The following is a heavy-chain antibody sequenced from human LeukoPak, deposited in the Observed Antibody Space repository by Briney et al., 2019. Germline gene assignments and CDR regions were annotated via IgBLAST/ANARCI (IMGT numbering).Heavy chain of an antibody. D-gene: IGHD3-10*01. CDR3: ARERRGSGSSLDY. J-gene: IGHJ4*02. Sequence: GGSLRLSCAASGFTFSSYSMMWVRQAPGKGLEWVSYISSSSTTIHYADSVKGRFTISRDNAKNSVYLQMNSLRAEDTAVYYCARERRGSGSSLDYWGQGTLVTVSS. CDR1: GFTFSSYS. CDR2: ISSSSTTI. V-gene: IGHV3-48*01.